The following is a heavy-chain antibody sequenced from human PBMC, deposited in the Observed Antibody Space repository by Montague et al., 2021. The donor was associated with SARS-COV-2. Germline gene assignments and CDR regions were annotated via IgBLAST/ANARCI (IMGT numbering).Heavy chain of an antibody. CDR2: IFYSGST. V-gene: IGHV4-39*01. CDR3: ASMVRAQVYYFDY. CDR1: GGSISSSSYY. J-gene: IGHJ4*02. Sequence: SETLSLTCTVSGGSISSSSYYWGWIRQPPGKGLEWIGSIFYSGSTDYNPSLKSRVTISVDTSKNQFSLKLSSATAADTAVYYCASMVRAQVYYFDYWGQGTLVTASS. D-gene: IGHD3-10*01.